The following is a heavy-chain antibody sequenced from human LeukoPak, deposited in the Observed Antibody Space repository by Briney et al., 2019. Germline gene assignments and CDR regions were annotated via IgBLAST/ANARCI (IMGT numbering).Heavy chain of an antibody. Sequence: GGSLRLSCAASGFTFSSYGMHWARQAPGKGLEWVAVISYDGSIKYYGDSVKGRFTISRDNSKNTLYLQMNSLRVEDTAVYYCAKDLEIQNEQWLVRDKYYFYGMDVWGQGTTVTVSS. CDR3: AKDLEIQNEQWLVRDKYYFYGMDV. D-gene: IGHD6-19*01. CDR1: GFTFSSYG. V-gene: IGHV3-30*18. J-gene: IGHJ6*02. CDR2: ISYDGSIK.